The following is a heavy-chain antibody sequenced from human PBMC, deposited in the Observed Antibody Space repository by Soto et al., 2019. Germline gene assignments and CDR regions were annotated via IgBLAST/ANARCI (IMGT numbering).Heavy chain of an antibody. Sequence: GASVKVSCKASGYTFTSYYMHGVRQAPGQGLEWMGIINPSGGSTSYAQKFQGRVTMTRDTSTSTVYMELSSLRSEDTAVYYCAKSIAAAGDAFDIWGQGTMVTVSS. J-gene: IGHJ3*02. CDR3: AKSIAAAGDAFDI. CDR1: GYTFTSYY. CDR2: INPSGGST. D-gene: IGHD6-13*01. V-gene: IGHV1-46*01.